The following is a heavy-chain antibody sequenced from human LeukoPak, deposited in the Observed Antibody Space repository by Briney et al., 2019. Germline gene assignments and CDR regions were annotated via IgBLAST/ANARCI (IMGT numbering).Heavy chain of an antibody. CDR3: TRGGAHGHSSSPYNWFDP. V-gene: IGHV3-23*01. CDR2: ISNNGGYT. Sequence: GGSLRLSCAASGFTFSSSAMSWVRQAPGKGLEWVSAISNNGGYTYYADSVQGRFTISRDNSKSTLCLQMNSLRAEDTAVYYCTRGGAHGHSSSPYNWFDPWGQGTLVTVSS. J-gene: IGHJ5*02. D-gene: IGHD6-6*01. CDR1: GFTFSSSA.